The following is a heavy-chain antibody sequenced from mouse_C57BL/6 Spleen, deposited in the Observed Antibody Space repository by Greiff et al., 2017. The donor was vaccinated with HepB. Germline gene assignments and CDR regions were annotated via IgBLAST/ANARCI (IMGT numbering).Heavy chain of an antibody. Sequence: QVQLQQSGAELVKPGASVKISCKASGYAFSSYWMNWVKQRPGKGLEWIGQIYPGDGDTNYNGKFKGKATLTADKSSSTAYMRLSSLTSEDSAVYFCASGYYYGSSYWYFDVWGTGTTVTVSS. CDR2: IYPGDGDT. J-gene: IGHJ1*03. CDR1: GYAFSSYW. V-gene: IGHV1-80*01. CDR3: ASGYYYGSSYWYFDV. D-gene: IGHD1-1*01.